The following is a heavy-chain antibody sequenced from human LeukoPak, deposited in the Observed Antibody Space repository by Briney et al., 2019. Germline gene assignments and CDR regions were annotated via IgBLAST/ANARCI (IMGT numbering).Heavy chain of an antibody. V-gene: IGHV4-39*01. CDR3: ARDIVVVPADLYYYYMDV. D-gene: IGHD2-2*01. CDR2: IYYSGST. J-gene: IGHJ6*03. CDR1: GGSISSSSYY. Sequence: SETLSLTCTVSGGSISSSSYYWGWIRQPPGKGLEGIGSIYYSGSTYYNPSPKSRVTISVDTSKNQFSLKLSSVTAADTAVYYCARDIVVVPADLYYYYMDVWGKGTTVTVSS.